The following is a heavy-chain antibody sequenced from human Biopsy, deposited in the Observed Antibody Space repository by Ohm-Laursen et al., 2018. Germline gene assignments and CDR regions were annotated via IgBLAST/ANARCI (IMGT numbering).Heavy chain of an antibody. Sequence: GTLSLTCTVSGGPIDSYYWSWIRQPPGKALEWLGYISFTGRTSYNPSLKSRVTMSVNTSKKQFSLRRSSVTAADTAVYYCASAGYNPDWNFDLWGRGTRGTVSS. CDR1: GGPIDSYY. V-gene: IGHV4-59*12. CDR2: ISFTGRT. J-gene: IGHJ2*01. CDR3: ASAGYNPDWNFDL. D-gene: IGHD5-24*01.